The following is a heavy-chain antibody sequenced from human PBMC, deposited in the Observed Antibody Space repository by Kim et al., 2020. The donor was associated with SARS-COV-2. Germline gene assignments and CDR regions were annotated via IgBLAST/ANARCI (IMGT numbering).Heavy chain of an antibody. CDR3: ARDNFWLGYCSSTSCPHWFDP. V-gene: IGHV7-4-1*02. Sequence: ASVKVSCKASGYTFTSYAMNWVRQAPGQGLEWMGWINTNTGNPTYAQGFTGRFVFSLDTSVSTAYLQISSLKAEDTAVYYCARDNFWLGYCSSTSCPHWFDPWGQGTLVTVSS. D-gene: IGHD2-2*01. CDR2: INTNTGNP. J-gene: IGHJ5*02. CDR1: GYTFTSYA.